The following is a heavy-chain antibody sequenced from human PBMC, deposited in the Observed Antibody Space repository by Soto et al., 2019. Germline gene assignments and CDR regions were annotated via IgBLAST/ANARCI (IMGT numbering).Heavy chain of an antibody. J-gene: IGHJ1*01. CDR2: INPSGGST. D-gene: IGHD3-22*01. CDR3: AGDFAYYDSSGYVKYAEYFQH. CDR1: GYTFTSYY. Sequence: GASVKVSCKASGYTFTSYYMHWVRQAPGQGLEWMGIINPSGGSTSYAQKFQGRVTMTRDTSTSTVYMELSSLRSEDTAVYYCAGDFAYYDSSGYVKYAEYFQHWGQGTLVTVSS. V-gene: IGHV1-46*01.